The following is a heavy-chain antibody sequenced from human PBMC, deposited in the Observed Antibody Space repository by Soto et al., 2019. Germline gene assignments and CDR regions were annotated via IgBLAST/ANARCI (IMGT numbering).Heavy chain of an antibody. CDR2: INHIETS. Sequence: QLQLHMSGSGLVKPSQTLSLTCTVSGASISNGDYSWSWIRQTPGKGLEWIGYINHIETSLYNPSFAIRLTLTLDRTKNQFSITLKSMSAAYRDVDFCARGCGFDSFDSWGQGILVTVSS. D-gene: IGHD3-10*01. J-gene: IGHJ4*02. CDR1: GASISNGDYS. V-gene: IGHV4-30-2*01. CDR3: ARGCGFDSFDS.